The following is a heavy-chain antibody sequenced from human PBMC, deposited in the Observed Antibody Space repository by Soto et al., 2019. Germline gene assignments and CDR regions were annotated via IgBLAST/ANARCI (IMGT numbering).Heavy chain of an antibody. V-gene: IGHV3-30-3*01. CDR2: ISYDGSNK. Sequence: GGSLRLSCAASGFTFSSYAMHWVRQAPGKGLEWVAVISYDGSNKYYADSVKGRFTISRDNSKNTLYLQMNSLRAEDTAVYYCAKDPVSFQYEPIPFDYWGQGTLDTVSS. CDR3: AKDPVSFQYEPIPFDY. D-gene: IGHD2-2*01. J-gene: IGHJ4*02. CDR1: GFTFSSYA.